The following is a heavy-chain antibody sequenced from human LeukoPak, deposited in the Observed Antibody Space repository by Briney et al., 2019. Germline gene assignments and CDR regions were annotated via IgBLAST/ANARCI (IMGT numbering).Heavy chain of an antibody. CDR3: AAHRYSGIYPYHFDY. V-gene: IGHV3-23*01. J-gene: IGHJ4*02. CDR2: IRGDASST. D-gene: IGHD1-26*01. Sequence: PGGSLRLSCAASGFTFSNYAMSWVRQAPGKGLEWVSVIRGDASSTYYADSMQGRFTISRDNSKNTLYLQMNSLRVEDTALYYCAAHRYSGIYPYHFDYWGQGALVTVSS. CDR1: GFTFSNYA.